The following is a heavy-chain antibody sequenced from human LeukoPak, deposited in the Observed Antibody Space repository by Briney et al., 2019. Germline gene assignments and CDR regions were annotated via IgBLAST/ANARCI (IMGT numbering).Heavy chain of an antibody. CDR2: IYYSGSN. CDR3: ARGGGYCSGGSCYSQFDY. Sequence: SETLSLTCTVSGGSISSYYWSWIRQPPGKGLEWIGYIYYSGSNNYNPSLKSRVTISVDTSKNQFSLKLSSVTAADTVVYYCARGGGYCSGGSCYSQFDYWGQGTLVTVSS. V-gene: IGHV4-59*01. CDR1: GGSISSYY. D-gene: IGHD2-15*01. J-gene: IGHJ4*02.